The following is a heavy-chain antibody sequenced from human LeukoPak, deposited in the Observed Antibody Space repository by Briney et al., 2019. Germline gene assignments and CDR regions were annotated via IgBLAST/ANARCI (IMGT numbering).Heavy chain of an antibody. CDR1: GGSVAYYY. Sequence: SETLSLTCTVSGGSVAYYYGNWIRQTPGKGLEWIGYIYYTGITNYNPSLKSRVTVSVDTSKNQFSLKLSSVTAADTAIYYCATFYGGSYSPAFDIWGQGTTVTVSS. V-gene: IGHV4-59*02. CDR2: IYYTGIT. D-gene: IGHD1-26*01. J-gene: IGHJ3*02. CDR3: ATFYGGSYSPAFDI.